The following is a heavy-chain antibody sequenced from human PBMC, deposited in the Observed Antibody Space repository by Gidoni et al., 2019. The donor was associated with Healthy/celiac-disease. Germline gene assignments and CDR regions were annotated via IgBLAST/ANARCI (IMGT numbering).Heavy chain of an antibody. J-gene: IGHJ6*02. D-gene: IGHD3-9*01. Sequence: QVQLVQSGAEVKKPGASVKVSCKASGYTFTSYDINWVRQATGQGLEWMGWMNPNSGNTGYAQKFQGRVTMTRNTSISTAYMELSSLRSEDTAVYYCARGGDILTGIFSPMDYYGMDVWGQGTTVTVSS. CDR1: GYTFTSYD. CDR2: MNPNSGNT. V-gene: IGHV1-8*01. CDR3: ARGGDILTGIFSPMDYYGMDV.